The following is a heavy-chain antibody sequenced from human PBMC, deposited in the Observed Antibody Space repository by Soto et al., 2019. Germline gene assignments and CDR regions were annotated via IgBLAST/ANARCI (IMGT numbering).Heavy chain of an antibody. J-gene: IGHJ4*02. Sequence: GGSLRLSCAASGFTFSSYSMNWVRQAPGKGLEWVSSISSSSSYIYYADSVKGRFTISRDNAKNSLYLQMNSLRAEDTAVYYCARVQVYYDILTGDYPWGQGTLVTVSS. CDR2: ISSSSSYI. D-gene: IGHD3-9*01. V-gene: IGHV3-21*01. CDR1: GFTFSSYS. CDR3: ARVQVYYDILTGDYP.